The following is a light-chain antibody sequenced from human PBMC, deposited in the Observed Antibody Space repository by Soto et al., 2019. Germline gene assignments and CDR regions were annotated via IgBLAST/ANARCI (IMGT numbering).Light chain of an antibody. CDR2: DVS. V-gene: IGLV2-14*03. CDR3: SSCADSRARDYV. CDR1: SSDIGAYDY. J-gene: IGLJ1*01. Sequence: QSALTQPASVSGSPGPSITISCTGTSSDIGAYDYVSWYQQHPGGVPKLLIYDVSSRPSGVSSRVSGSKSGNTASLTISGLQADGESDYYCSSCADSRARDYVFGGGTQLTVL.